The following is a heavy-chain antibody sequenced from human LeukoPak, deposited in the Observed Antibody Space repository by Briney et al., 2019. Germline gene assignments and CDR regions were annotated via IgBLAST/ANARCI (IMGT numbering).Heavy chain of an antibody. CDR2: IYYSGST. Sequence: SETLSLTCTVSGGSISSSSYYWGWIRQPPGKGLEWIGSIYYSGSTYYNPSLKSRVTISVDTSKNQFSLKLSSVTAADTAVYYCARANMGIDYDFWSGYYHWFDPWGQGTLVTVPS. V-gene: IGHV4-39*07. CDR1: GGSISSSSYY. D-gene: IGHD3-3*01. CDR3: ARANMGIDYDFWSGYYHWFDP. J-gene: IGHJ5*02.